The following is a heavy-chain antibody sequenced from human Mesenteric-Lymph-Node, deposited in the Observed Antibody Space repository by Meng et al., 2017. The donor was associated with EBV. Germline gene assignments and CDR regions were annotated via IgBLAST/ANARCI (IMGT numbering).Heavy chain of an antibody. Sequence: WGQGLCKPPKTRAPPCTVPGGSFSSTSYYWSWIRQPPGKRLEWIGYVYYSGSTNYNPSLKSRVTISVDTSKNQFSLNLYSVTAADTAVYYCARENPARGNWFDPWGQGALVTVSS. CDR1: GGSFSSTSYY. D-gene: IGHD3-10*01. V-gene: IGHV4-61*01. CDR2: VYYSGST. J-gene: IGHJ5*02. CDR3: ARENPARGNWFDP.